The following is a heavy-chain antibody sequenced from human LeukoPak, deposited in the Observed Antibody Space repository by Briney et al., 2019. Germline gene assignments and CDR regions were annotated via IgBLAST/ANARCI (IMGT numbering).Heavy chain of an antibody. CDR3: ASASHITMLRGANDY. D-gene: IGHD3-10*01. CDR2: IIPIFGTA. J-gene: IGHJ4*02. Sequence: SVKVSCKASGDTFSSYAVSWVRQAPGQGLEWMGGIIPIFGTANYAQKFQGRVTITADESTSTAYMELSSLRSEDTAVYYCASASHITMLRGANDYWGQGTLVTVSS. CDR1: GDTFSSYA. V-gene: IGHV1-69*13.